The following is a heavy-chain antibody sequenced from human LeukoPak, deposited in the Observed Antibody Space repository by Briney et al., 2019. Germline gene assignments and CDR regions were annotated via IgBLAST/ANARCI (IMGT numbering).Heavy chain of an antibody. J-gene: IGHJ4*02. CDR3: ARETNYYDSSGYPRAFDY. V-gene: IGHV3-21*01. D-gene: IGHD3-22*01. Sequence: GGTLRLSCAASGFTFSSYDMSWVRQAPGKGLEWVSSISSSSSYIYYADSVKGRFTISRDNAKNSLYLQMNSLRAEDTAVYYCARETNYYDSSGYPRAFDYWGQGTLVTVSS. CDR2: ISSSSSYI. CDR1: GFTFSSYD.